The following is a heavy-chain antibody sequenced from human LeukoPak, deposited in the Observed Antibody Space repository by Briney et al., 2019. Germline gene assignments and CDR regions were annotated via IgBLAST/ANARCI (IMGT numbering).Heavy chain of an antibody. Sequence: GGSLRLSCAASGFTFSSYWMSWVRQAPGKGLEWVANIKQDGSEKYYVDSVKGRFTISRGNAKNSLYLQMNSLRAEDTAVYYCARDWIVGAIVDAFDIWGQGTMVTVSS. CDR3: ARDWIVGAIVDAFDI. CDR2: IKQDGSEK. V-gene: IGHV3-7*01. J-gene: IGHJ3*02. CDR1: GFTFSSYW. D-gene: IGHD1-26*01.